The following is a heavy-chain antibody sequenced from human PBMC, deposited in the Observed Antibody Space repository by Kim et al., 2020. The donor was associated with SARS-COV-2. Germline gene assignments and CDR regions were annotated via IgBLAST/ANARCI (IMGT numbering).Heavy chain of an antibody. CDR2: ISGSGGST. V-gene: IGHV3-23*01. CDR1: GFTFSSYA. CDR3: AKDRTTGIAAAGTEDY. J-gene: IGHJ4*02. D-gene: IGHD6-13*01. Sequence: GGSLRLSCAASGFTFSSYAMSWVRQAPGKGQEWVSAISGSGGSTYYSDSVKGRFTISRDNSKNTLYLQMNSLRAEDTAVYYCAKDRTTGIAAAGTEDYWGQGTLVTVSS.